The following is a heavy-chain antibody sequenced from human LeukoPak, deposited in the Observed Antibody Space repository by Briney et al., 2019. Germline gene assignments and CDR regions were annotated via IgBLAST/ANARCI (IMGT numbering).Heavy chain of an antibody. D-gene: IGHD1-1*01. J-gene: IGHJ6*02. CDR3: AMGYNYDYSLDV. V-gene: IGHV4-61*01. CDR2: IYYSGSA. CDR1: GGSVSSGSYY. Sequence: SETLSLTCTVSGGSVSSGSYYWSWIRQPPGKGLEWIGYIYYSGSAKYNPSLKSRVTISVDTSKNQFSLKLSSVTAADTAVYYCAMGYNYDYSLDVWDQGTTVTVSS.